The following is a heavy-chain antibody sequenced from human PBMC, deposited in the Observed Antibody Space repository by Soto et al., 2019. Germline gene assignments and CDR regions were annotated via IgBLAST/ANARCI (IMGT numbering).Heavy chain of an antibody. V-gene: IGHV1-46*03. J-gene: IGHJ4*02. D-gene: IGHD6-13*01. CDR2: INPSGGAP. CDR1: GYTFTSSN. CDR3: ARKLEGFDY. Sequence: GASVKVSCKAFGYTFTSSNIHWVRQAHGQGLEWMGIINPSGGAPSSAQKFQGRVTMTRDTSTSTVYMELSSLRSDDTAVYYCARKLEGFDYWGQGTLVTVSS.